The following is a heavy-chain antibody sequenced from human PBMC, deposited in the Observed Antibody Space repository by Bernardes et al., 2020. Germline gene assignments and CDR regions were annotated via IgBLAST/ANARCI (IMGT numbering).Heavy chain of an antibody. CDR3: ARSGVTMKTTSFIGY. Sequence: GGSLRLSCAASGFTFSSYGMHWVRQAPGKGLEWVAVIWYDGSNKYYADSVKGRFTISRDNSKNTLYLQMNSLRAEDTAVYYCARSGVTMKTTSFIGYWGQGTLVTVSS. V-gene: IGHV3-33*01. J-gene: IGHJ4*02. CDR2: IWYDGSNK. D-gene: IGHD4-17*01. CDR1: GFTFSSYG.